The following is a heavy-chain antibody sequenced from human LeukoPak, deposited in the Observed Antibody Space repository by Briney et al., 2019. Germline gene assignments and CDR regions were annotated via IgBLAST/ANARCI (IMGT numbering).Heavy chain of an antibody. CDR1: GYTFTDNY. V-gene: IGHV1-2*02. CDR3: GRVVGGNYYGSETDDY. CDR2: MNPTSGGT. Sequence: ASVKVSCKASGYTFTDNYMHWVRQAPGQGLEWMGLMNPTSGGTNYAQKFQGRVTMTRDTSISTAYMELSRLRSDDTAVFYCGRVVGGNYYGSETDDYWGQGTLVIVSS. D-gene: IGHD3-10*01. J-gene: IGHJ4*02.